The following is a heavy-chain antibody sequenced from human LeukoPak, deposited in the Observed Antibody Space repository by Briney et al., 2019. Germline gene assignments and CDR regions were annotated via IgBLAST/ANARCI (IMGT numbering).Heavy chain of an antibody. D-gene: IGHD3-10*01. CDR3: ARGGYYYGSGSYYTDY. Sequence: SETLSLTCAVDGGSFSGYYWSWISQPPGKGREWVGEINQSGSTNSNPSLNSRLTISVDTSKNQFSLKLTSVTAADTAVYYCARGGYYYGSGSYYTDYSGQGTLVTVSS. CDR1: GGSFSGYY. J-gene: IGHJ4*02. CDR2: INQSGST. V-gene: IGHV4-34*01.